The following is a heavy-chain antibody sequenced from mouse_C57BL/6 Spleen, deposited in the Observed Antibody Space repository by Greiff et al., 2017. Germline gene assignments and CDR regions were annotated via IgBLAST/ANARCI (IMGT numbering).Heavy chain of an antibody. CDR2: IYPGDGDT. D-gene: IGHD1-1*01. J-gene: IGHJ4*01. Sequence: VQLQQSGPELVKPGASVKISCKASGYAFSSSWMNWVKQRPGKGLEGIGRIYPGDGDTNYTGKFKGKATLTADKSSSTAYMQLSSLTSEDSAVYFCARRGGSSYDAMDYWGQGTSVTVSS. V-gene: IGHV1-82*01. CDR3: ARRGGSSYDAMDY. CDR1: GYAFSSSW.